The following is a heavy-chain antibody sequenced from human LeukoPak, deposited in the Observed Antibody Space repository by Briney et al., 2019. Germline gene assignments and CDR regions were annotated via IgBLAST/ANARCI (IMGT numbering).Heavy chain of an antibody. D-gene: IGHD2-15*01. Sequence: GGSLRLSCAASGFIVRSYYMSWVRQAPGKGLEWVSGISGSGGSTDYADSVKGRFTISRDNSKNTLYLQMNSLRAEDTAVYYCAKDLWGFVEVAAILDYWGQGTLVTVSS. CDR1: GFIVRSYY. J-gene: IGHJ4*02. CDR3: AKDLWGFVEVAAILDY. V-gene: IGHV3-23*01. CDR2: ISGSGGST.